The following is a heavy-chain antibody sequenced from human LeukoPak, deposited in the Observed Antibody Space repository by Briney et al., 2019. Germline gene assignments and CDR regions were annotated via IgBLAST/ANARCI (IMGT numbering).Heavy chain of an antibody. J-gene: IGHJ3*02. CDR3: ARDCSGGSCYGAFDI. CDR2: IYDSGST. CDR1: GASIRSGDYY. D-gene: IGHD2-15*01. V-gene: IGHV4-30-4*01. Sequence: SETLSLTCTVPGASIRSGDYYWSWIRQPPGKGLEWIGYIYDSGSTYYNPSPKSRITISVDTSENRFSLKLSSVTATDTAVYYCARDCSGGSCYGAFDIWGQGTMVTVSS.